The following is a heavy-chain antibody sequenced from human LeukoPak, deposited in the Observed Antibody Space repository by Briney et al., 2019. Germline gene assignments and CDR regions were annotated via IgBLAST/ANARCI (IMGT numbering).Heavy chain of an antibody. J-gene: IGHJ4*02. Sequence: GASVKVSCKASGGTFSSYAISWVRQAPGQGLEWMGRIIPILGIANYAQKLQGRVTMTTDTSTSTAYMELRSLRSDDTAVYYCARSLVVMPYDYWGQGTLVTVSS. CDR2: IIPILGIA. CDR3: ARSLVVMPYDY. D-gene: IGHD2-8*02. V-gene: IGHV1-69*04. CDR1: GGTFSSYA.